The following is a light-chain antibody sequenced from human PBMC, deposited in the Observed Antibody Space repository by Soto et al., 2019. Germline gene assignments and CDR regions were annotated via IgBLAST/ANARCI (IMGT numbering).Light chain of an antibody. V-gene: IGKV3-20*01. CDR1: QNINSDY. CDR3: QQFSSYPLT. J-gene: IGKJ4*01. Sequence: EIVLTQSPGTLSLSPGERATLSCRASQNINSDYFAWYQQKPGQAPRLLIYDASSRATGIPDRFSGGGSGTDFTLTISRLEPEDFAVYYCQQFSSYPLTFGGGTKVDIK. CDR2: DAS.